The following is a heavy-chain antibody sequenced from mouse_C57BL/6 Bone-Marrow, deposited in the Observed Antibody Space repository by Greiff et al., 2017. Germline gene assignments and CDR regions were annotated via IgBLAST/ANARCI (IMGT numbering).Heavy chain of an antibody. Sequence: EVKVVESGGGLVKPGGSLKLSCAASGFTFSDYGMHWVRQAPEKGLEWVAYISSGSSTIYYADTVKGRFTISRDNAKNTLFLQMTSLRSEDTAMYYCARDDGYYVAWFAYWGQGTLVTVSA. CDR3: ARDDGYYVAWFAY. CDR1: GFTFSDYG. J-gene: IGHJ3*01. D-gene: IGHD2-3*01. V-gene: IGHV5-17*01. CDR2: ISSGSSTI.